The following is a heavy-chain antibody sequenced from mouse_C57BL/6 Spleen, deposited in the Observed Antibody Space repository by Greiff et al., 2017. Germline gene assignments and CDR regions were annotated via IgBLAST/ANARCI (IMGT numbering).Heavy chain of an antibody. CDR1: GYTFTSYW. V-gene: IGHV1-64*01. Sequence: QVQLQQPGAELVKPGASVKLSCKASGYTFTSYWMQWVKQRPGQGLEWIGMIHPNSGSTNYNEKFKSKATLTVDKSSSTAYMQLSSLTSEDSAVYYCARYGSRYFDVWGTGTTVTVSS. D-gene: IGHD1-1*01. J-gene: IGHJ1*03. CDR3: ARYGSRYFDV. CDR2: IHPNSGST.